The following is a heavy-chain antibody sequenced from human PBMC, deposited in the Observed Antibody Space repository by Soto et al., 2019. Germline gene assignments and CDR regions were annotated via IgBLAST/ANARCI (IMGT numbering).Heavy chain of an antibody. V-gene: IGHV1-58*01. Sequence: SVKVSCKASGFTFTSSAVQSVRQARGQRLERIGWIVVGSGNTNYAQKFQERVTITRDMSTSTAYMELSSLRSEDTAVYYCAVGRDWNDGYYYYCYGMDVWGQGTTVTVSS. CDR1: GFTFTSSA. D-gene: IGHD1-1*01. CDR2: IVVGSGNT. J-gene: IGHJ6*02. CDR3: AVGRDWNDGYYYYCYGMDV.